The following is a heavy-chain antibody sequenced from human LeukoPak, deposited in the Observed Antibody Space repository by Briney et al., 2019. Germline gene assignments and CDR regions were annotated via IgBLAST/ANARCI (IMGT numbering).Heavy chain of an antibody. V-gene: IGHV4-59*01. CDR3: ARGCYDFWSGYLYYYYYMDV. CDR2: IYYSGST. Sequence: PSETLSLTCTVSGGSISSYYWSWIRQPPGKGLGWIGYIYYSGSTNYNPSLKSRVTISVDTSKNQFSLKLSSVTAADTAVYYCARGCYDFWSGYLYYYYYMDVWGKGTTVTVSS. CDR1: GGSISSYY. D-gene: IGHD3-3*01. J-gene: IGHJ6*03.